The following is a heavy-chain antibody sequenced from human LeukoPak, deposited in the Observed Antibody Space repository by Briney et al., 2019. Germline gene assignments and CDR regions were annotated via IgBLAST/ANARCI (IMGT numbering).Heavy chain of an antibody. CDR2: IYWDDDK. D-gene: IGHD3-9*01. Sequence: SGPTLVKPTQTLTLTCTFSGFSLSTSGVGVGWIRQPPGKALEWLALIYWDDDKRYSPSLKSRLTITKDTSKNQVVLTMTNMDPVDTATYYCAHSPAVYYDILTGYYNDAFDIWGQGTMVTVSS. J-gene: IGHJ3*02. V-gene: IGHV2-5*02. CDR3: AHSPAVYYDILTGYYNDAFDI. CDR1: GFSLSTSGVG.